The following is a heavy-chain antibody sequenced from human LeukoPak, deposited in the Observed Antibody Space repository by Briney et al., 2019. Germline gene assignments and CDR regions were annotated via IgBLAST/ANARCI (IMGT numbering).Heavy chain of an antibody. J-gene: IGHJ2*01. CDR1: GFIFRSHW. CDR2: IKEDGSVK. CDR3: VRAAPDTRYRHFDF. V-gene: IGHV3-7*04. Sequence: GGSLRLSCVASGFIFRSHWMKWVRQAPGKGLEWVADIKEDGSVKYYEDSVKGRFIISRDNAENSLSLQMSSLRVEDTAVYYCVRAAPDTRYRHFDFWGRGTLVSVSS. D-gene: IGHD2-2*02.